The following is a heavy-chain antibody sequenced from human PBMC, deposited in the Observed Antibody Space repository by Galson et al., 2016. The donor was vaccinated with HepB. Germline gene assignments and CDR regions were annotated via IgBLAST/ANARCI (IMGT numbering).Heavy chain of an antibody. Sequence: LRLSCAGPGFSFSSYSMDWVRQDPGRGLEWGSYIMTSGSPTYYADSVRGRFTISRDNAWNSVFLQMRSLSAEDTAIYYCVRGLLSNSFDYWGQGVLVTVAS. D-gene: IGHD2-21*01. CDR1: GFSFSSYS. V-gene: IGHV3-48*04. CDR2: IMTSGSPT. CDR3: VRGLLSNSFDY. J-gene: IGHJ4*02.